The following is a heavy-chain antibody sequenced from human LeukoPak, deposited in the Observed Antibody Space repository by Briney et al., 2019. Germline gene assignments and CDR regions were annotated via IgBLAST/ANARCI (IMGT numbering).Heavy chain of an antibody. J-gene: IGHJ2*01. CDR2: INHSGST. CDR1: GGSFSGYY. D-gene: IGHD2-21*02. CDR3: ARQKTLAYCGGDCYDPYWYFDL. V-gene: IGHV4-34*01. Sequence: SETLSLTCAVYGGSFSGYYWSWIRQPPGKGLEWIGEINHSGSTNYNPSLKSRVTISVDTSKNQFSLKLSSVTAADTAVYYCARQKTLAYCGGDCYDPYWYFDLWGRGTLVTVSS.